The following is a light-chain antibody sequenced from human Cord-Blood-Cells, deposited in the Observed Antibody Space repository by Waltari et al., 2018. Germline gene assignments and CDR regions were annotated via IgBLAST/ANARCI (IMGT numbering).Light chain of an antibody. CDR2: DVS. CDR3: CSYAGSYTWV. J-gene: IGLJ3*02. V-gene: IGLV2-11*01. CDR1: SSDVGGYNY. Sequence: QSALTQPRSVSGSPGQSVTISCTGTSSDVGGYNYVSWYQQHPGKAPKRMIYDVSKRPSGVPDRFSGSKSGNTASLTISGLQAEDEADYHCCSYAGSYTWVFGGGTKLTVL.